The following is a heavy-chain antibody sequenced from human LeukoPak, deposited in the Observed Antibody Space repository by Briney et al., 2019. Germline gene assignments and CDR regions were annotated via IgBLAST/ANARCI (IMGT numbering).Heavy chain of an antibody. CDR2: INHSGST. CDR1: GGSFSGYY. Sequence: SETLSLTCAVYGGSFSGYYWSWIRQPPGKGLEWIGEINHSGSTNYNPSLKSRVTISVDTSKNQFSLKLSCVTAADTGVYYCARGGSGRKWVRFDYFDYWGQGTLVTVSS. V-gene: IGHV4-34*01. CDR3: ARGGSGRKWVRFDYFDY. D-gene: IGHD5-12*01. J-gene: IGHJ4*02.